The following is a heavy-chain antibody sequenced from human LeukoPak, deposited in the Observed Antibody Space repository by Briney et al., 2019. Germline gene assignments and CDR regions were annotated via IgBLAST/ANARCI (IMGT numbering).Heavy chain of an antibody. CDR3: VRGLYYGSGRGPMDV. CDR2: INGGSGNT. CDR1: GYIFISYA. V-gene: IGHV1-3*01. D-gene: IGHD3-10*01. J-gene: IGHJ6*02. Sequence: ASVKVSCKASGYIFISYAMHWVRQAPGQRPEWMGWINGGSGNTLYSQKLQGRVTISRDTSASTAYMELSSLTSEDTAVYYCVRGLYYGSGRGPMDVWGQGTTVTVSS.